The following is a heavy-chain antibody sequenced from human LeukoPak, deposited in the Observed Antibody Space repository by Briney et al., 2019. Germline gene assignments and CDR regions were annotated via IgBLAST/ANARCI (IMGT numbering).Heavy chain of an antibody. CDR3: ARNYFEY. J-gene: IGHJ4*02. Sequence: PGGSLRLSCAASGFTFDDYAMHWVRQAPGKGLEWVSGISWNSGSIGYADSVKGRFTISRDNAKNSLYLQMNSLRAEDTAVYYCARNYFEYWGQGTLVTVSS. V-gene: IGHV3-9*01. CDR1: GFTFDDYA. CDR2: ISWNSGSI.